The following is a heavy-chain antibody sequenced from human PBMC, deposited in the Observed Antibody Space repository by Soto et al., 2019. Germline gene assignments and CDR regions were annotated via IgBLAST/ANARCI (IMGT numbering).Heavy chain of an antibody. CDR3: ARVPYDFWSGYYFDY. V-gene: IGHV4-59*01. D-gene: IGHD3-3*01. Sequence: SETLSLTCTVSGGSISSYYWSWIRQPPGKGQEWIGYIYYSGSTNYNPSLKSRVTISVDTSKNQFSLKLSSVTAADTAVYYCARVPYDFWSGYYFDYWGQGTLVTVSS. CDR2: IYYSGST. J-gene: IGHJ4*02. CDR1: GGSISSYY.